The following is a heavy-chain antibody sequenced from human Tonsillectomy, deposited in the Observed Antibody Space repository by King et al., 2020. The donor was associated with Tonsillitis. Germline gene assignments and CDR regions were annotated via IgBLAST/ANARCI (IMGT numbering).Heavy chain of an antibody. D-gene: IGHD2-2*01. CDR1: GFTFSSYG. J-gene: IGHJ6*03. CDR3: ARSPDCGSCSCYFPHYYYFMDV. V-gene: IGHV3-33*01. CDR2: IWYDGNDK. Sequence: VQLVESGGGVVQPGRSLRLSCAGSGFTFSSYGMHWVRQAPGKGLEWVALIWYDGNDKYYADSVKGRFTISRDNSKNTLYLQMNSLRAEDTAVYYCARSPDCGSCSCYFPHYYYFMDVWGKGTTVTVSS.